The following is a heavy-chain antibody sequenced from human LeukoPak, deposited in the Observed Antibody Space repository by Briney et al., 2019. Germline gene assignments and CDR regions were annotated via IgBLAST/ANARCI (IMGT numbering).Heavy chain of an antibody. CDR2: IYTSGST. V-gene: IGHV4-4*07. CDR3: ARDLLSIYWFVP. CDR1: GGSISSYY. D-gene: IGHD3-16*02. Sequence: SETLSLTCSVSGGSISSYYWSWIRQPAGKGLEWIGRIYTSGSTNYNPSLKSRVTMSVDTSKNQFSLKLSSVIAADTAVYYCARDLLSIYWFVPWGQGTLVTVSS. J-gene: IGHJ5*02.